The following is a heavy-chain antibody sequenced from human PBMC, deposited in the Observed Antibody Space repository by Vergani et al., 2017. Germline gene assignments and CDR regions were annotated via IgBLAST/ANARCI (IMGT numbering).Heavy chain of an antibody. CDR3: AREWLEVGDIVVVVVATRVGLQGGMDV. Sequence: EVQLVESGGGLVKPGGSLRLSCAASGFTFSSYSMNWVRQAPGKGLEWVSSISSSSSYIYYADSVKGRFTISRDNAKNSLYLQMNSLRAEDTAVYYCAREWLEVGDIVVVVVATRVGLQGGMDVWGQGTTVTVSS. J-gene: IGHJ6*02. CDR2: ISSSSSYI. D-gene: IGHD2-15*01. CDR1: GFTFSSYS. V-gene: IGHV3-21*01.